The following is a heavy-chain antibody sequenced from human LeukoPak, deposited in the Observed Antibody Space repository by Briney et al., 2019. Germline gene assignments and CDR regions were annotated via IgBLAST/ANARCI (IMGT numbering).Heavy chain of an antibody. CDR3: ARWSEAAAFDY. CDR2: IYYSGST. V-gene: IGHV4-31*03. J-gene: IGHJ4*02. D-gene: IGHD6-19*01. CDR1: GGSISSGGYY. Sequence: PSQTLSLTCTVSGGSISSGGYYWSWIRQHPGKGLEWIRYIYYSGSTYYNPSLKSRVTISVDTSKNQFSLKLSSVTAADTAVYYCARWSEAAAFDYWGQGTLVTVSS.